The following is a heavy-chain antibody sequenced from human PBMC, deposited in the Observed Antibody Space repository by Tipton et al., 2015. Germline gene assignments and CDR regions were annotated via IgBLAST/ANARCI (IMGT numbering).Heavy chain of an antibody. D-gene: IGHD3-9*01. CDR1: GYSISSDYY. CDR3: ACQDYDSLTRDYQTVDY. V-gene: IGHV4-38-2*02. J-gene: IGHJ4*02. Sequence: TLSLTCTVSGYSISSDYYWGWIRQPPGKGLEWIGSISHSGNTYYNPSLKSRDTISVDTSKNQFSLKLTSVTAADTAVYYCACQDYDSLTRDYQTVDYWGQGTLVTVSS. CDR2: ISHSGNT.